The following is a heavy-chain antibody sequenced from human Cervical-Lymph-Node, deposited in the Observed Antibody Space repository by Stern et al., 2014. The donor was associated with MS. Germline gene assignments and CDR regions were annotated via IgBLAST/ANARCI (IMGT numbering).Heavy chain of an antibody. CDR3: AREGGNTAEYFQH. V-gene: IGHV3-33*01. D-gene: IGHD4-23*01. J-gene: IGHJ1*01. CDR2: IYYDGSNR. Sequence: QLVESGGGVVQPGRSLRLSCAASGFTFSSSGMHWVRQAPGKGLGWLAIIYYDGSNRYYADSVKGRFTISRDNSKNTLYLQMNSLRAEDTAVYYCAREGGNTAEYFQHWGQGTLVTVSS. CDR1: GFTFSSSG.